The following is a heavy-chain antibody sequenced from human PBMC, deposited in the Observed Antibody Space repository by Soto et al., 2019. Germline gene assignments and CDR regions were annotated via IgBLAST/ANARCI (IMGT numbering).Heavy chain of an antibody. CDR2: IIPIFGTA. J-gene: IGHJ2*01. V-gene: IGHV1-69*01. Sequence: GQGLEWMGGIIPIFGTANYAQKFQGRVTITADESTSTAYMELSSLRSEDTAVYYCASYDFFFQAKAGIRDTVTVSAFLLNRSSDL. D-gene: IGHD3-3*01. CDR3: ASYDFFFQAKAGIRDTVTVSAFLLNRSSDL.